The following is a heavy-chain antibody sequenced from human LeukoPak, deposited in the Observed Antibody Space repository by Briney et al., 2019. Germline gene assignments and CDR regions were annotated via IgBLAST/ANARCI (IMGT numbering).Heavy chain of an antibody. D-gene: IGHD6-19*01. V-gene: IGHV3-48*03. CDR1: GFTFSSYE. CDR3: ARARGEWPVVFDY. J-gene: IGHJ4*02. Sequence: GGSLRLSCAASGFTFSSYEMNWVRQAPGKGLEWVPYISSSGSTIYYADSVKGRFTISRDNAKNSLYLQMNSLRAEDTAVYYCARARGEWPVVFDYWGQGTLVTVSS. CDR2: ISSSGSTI.